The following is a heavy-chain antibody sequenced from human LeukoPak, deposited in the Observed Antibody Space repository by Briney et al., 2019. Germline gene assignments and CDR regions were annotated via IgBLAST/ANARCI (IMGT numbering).Heavy chain of an antibody. V-gene: IGHV4-61*02. J-gene: IGHJ4*02. CDR2: MYTSRST. D-gene: IGHD6-6*01. Sequence: SQTLSLTCTVSGVSISSGSYYWKWIRQPAGKGLGWIGRMYTSRSTNYNPSLKSRVTISVDASTCQFSLKLSSATAAATAVYYSAREANPPGSFFNDWSQATLVTVSS. CDR3: AREANPPGSFFND. CDR1: GVSISSGSYY.